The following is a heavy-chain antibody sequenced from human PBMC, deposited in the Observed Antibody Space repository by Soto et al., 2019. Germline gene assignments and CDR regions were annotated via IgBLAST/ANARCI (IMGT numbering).Heavy chain of an antibody. Sequence: PGESLKISCKGSGYSFTSYWIFWVRQMPVKGLEFMGIIYPFYSDTRYSPSFQGHVTISSYNSISTAYLQLISLKASYTAMYYCERTESGYTYGFADVWGQGTTVTVSS. CDR2: IYPFYSDT. V-gene: IGHV5-51*01. J-gene: IGHJ6*02. CDR3: ERTESGYTYGFADV. D-gene: IGHD5-18*01. CDR1: GYSFTSYW.